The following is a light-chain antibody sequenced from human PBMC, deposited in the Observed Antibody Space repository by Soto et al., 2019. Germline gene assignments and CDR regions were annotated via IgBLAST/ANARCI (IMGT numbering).Light chain of an antibody. CDR1: QSVSSSY. V-gene: IGKV3-20*01. J-gene: IGKJ1*01. CDR3: QQYGSSPRKT. Sequence: SVLTQSPGTLSLSPGERATLSCRASQSVSSSYLAWYQQKPGQAPRLLIYGASSRATGIPDRFSGSGSGTDFTLTISRLEPEDFAVYYCQQYGSSPRKTFGQGTKVDIK. CDR2: GAS.